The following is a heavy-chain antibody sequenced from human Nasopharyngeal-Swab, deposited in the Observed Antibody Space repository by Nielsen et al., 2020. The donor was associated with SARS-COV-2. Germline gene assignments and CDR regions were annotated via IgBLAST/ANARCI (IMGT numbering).Heavy chain of an antibody. CDR3: ARSKKAPFDY. V-gene: IGHV4-39*07. CDR2: IYYSGST. J-gene: IGHJ4*02. Sequence: RQAPGKGLEWIGSIYYSGSTYYNPSLKSRVTISVDTSKNQFSLKLSPVTAADTAVYYCARSKKAPFDYWGQGTLVTVSS.